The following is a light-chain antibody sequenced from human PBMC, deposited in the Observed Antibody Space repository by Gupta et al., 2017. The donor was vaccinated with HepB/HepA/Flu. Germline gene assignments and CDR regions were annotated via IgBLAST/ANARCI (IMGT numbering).Light chain of an antibody. CDR3: QQYGRSSWT. CDR2: GAS. V-gene: IGKV3-20*01. J-gene: IGKJ1*01. Sequence: DIVLTQSPGTLSLSPGERATLSCRASQSVSSSYLAWYQQKPGQAPRLLIYGASSRATGIPDRFSGSGSGTDCTLIISRLETEDFAVYYCQQYGRSSWTFGQGTKVEIK. CDR1: QSVSSSY.